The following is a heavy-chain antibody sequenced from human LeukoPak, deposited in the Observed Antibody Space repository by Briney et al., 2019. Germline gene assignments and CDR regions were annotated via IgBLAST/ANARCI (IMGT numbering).Heavy chain of an antibody. J-gene: IGHJ4*02. V-gene: IGHV1-2*06. CDR3: ARGGYSYGYPDY. CDR2: INPNSGGT. D-gene: IGHD5-18*01. Sequence: ASVKVSCKASGYTFTGYYMHWVRQAPGQGLEWVGRINPNSGGTNYAQKFQGRVTMTRDTSISTAYMELSRLRSDDTAVYYCARGGYSYGYPDYWGQGTLVTVSS. CDR1: GYTFTGYY.